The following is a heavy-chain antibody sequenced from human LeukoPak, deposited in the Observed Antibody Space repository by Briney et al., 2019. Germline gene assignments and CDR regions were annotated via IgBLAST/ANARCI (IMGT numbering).Heavy chain of an antibody. D-gene: IGHD2-2*01. CDR1: GFAFDEHG. CDR3: ARAPITSPFYFDY. CDR2: ITWSGGST. V-gene: IGHV3-20*04. J-gene: IGHJ4*02. Sequence: GGSLTLSCTASGFAFDEHGMSWVRQVTGKGLEWVSGITWSGGSTGYADPLRGRFTISRDNAKNSLYLQVDSLRAEDTALYYCARAPITSPFYFDYWGQGTLVTVSS.